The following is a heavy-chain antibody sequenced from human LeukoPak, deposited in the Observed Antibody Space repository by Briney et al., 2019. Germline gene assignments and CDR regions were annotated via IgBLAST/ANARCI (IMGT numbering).Heavy chain of an antibody. CDR3: ARDIRVTMVRGVISGAFDI. Sequence: SETLSLTCTVSGGSISSSSYYWGWIRQPPGKGLEWIGSIYYSGSTYYNPSLKSRVTISVDTSKNQFSLKLSSVTAAATAVYYCARDIRVTMVRGVISGAFDIWGQGTMVTVSS. D-gene: IGHD3-10*01. V-gene: IGHV4-39*07. CDR2: IYYSGST. J-gene: IGHJ3*02. CDR1: GGSISSSSYY.